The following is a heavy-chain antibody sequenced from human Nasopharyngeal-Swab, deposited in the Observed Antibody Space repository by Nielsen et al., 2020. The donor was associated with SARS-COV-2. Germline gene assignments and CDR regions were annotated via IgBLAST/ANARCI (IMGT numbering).Heavy chain of an antibody. CDR3: TRDKGLRFLEWLPLKGFTGWFDP. J-gene: IGHJ5*02. Sequence: SVKVSCKASGGTFSSYAISWVRQAPGQGLEWMGGIIPIFGTANYAQKFQGRVMITADKSTSTAYMELSSLRSEDTAVYYCTRDKGLRFLEWLPLKGFTGWFDPWGQGTLVTVSS. V-gene: IGHV1-69*06. D-gene: IGHD3-3*01. CDR1: GGTFSSYA. CDR2: IIPIFGTA.